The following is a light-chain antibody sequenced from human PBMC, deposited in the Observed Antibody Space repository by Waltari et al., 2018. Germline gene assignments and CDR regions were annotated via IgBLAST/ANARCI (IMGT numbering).Light chain of an antibody. CDR2: GAS. V-gene: IGKV1-39*01. CDR3: QYSHSGPRP. J-gene: IGKJ4*02. CDR1: ENIFTY. Sequence: DIQMTQSPSSLAASVGARVTLSCRASENIFTYLNWDQQKQGKAPKLLIFGASGMKARVPARFRGEGSGTDFTLTITNLGPEDVAAYCGQYSHSGPRPFGGGTKVEI.